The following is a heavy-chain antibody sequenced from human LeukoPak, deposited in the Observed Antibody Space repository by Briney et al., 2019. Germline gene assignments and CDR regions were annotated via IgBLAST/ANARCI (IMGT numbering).Heavy chain of an antibody. CDR1: GGSFSGYY. J-gene: IGHJ4*02. V-gene: IGHV4-34*01. CDR3: ATLEMATIGGGFDY. D-gene: IGHD5-24*01. CDR2: INHSGST. Sequence: SETLSLTCAVYGGSFSGYYWSCIRHPPGKGLEWIGEINHSGSTNYNPSLKSRVTISVDTSKNQFSLKLSSVTAADTAVYYCATLEMATIGGGFDYWGQGTLVTVSS.